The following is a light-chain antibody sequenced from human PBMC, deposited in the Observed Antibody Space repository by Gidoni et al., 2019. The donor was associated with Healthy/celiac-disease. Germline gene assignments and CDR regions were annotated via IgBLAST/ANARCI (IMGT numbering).Light chain of an antibody. Sequence: EIVMTQSPATLSVSPGERATLSCRASQSVSSNVAWYQQKPGQAPRLLIYGASPRATGIPASFSGSGSGTEFTLTISSLQSEDFAVYYCQQYNNWPRITFGQGTRLEIK. J-gene: IGKJ5*01. CDR3: QQYNNWPRIT. CDR1: QSVSSN. V-gene: IGKV3-15*01. CDR2: GAS.